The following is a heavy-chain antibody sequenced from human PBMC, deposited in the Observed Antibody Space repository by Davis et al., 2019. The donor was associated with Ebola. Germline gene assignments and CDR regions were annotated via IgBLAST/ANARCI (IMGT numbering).Heavy chain of an antibody. V-gene: IGHV4-39*07. Sequence: MPSETLSLTCTVSRGSISSSSYYWGWIRQPPGKGLEWIGSIYYSGSTYYNPSLKSRVTISVDTSKNQFSLKLSSVTAADTAVYYCARSITNFGFDPWGQGTLVTVSS. J-gene: IGHJ5*02. CDR3: ARSITNFGFDP. CDR2: IYYSGST. CDR1: RGSISSSSYY. D-gene: IGHD3-3*01.